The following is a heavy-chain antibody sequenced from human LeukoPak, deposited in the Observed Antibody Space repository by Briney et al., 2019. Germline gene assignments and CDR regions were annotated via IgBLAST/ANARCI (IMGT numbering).Heavy chain of an antibody. J-gene: IGHJ5*02. V-gene: IGHV1-69*04. CDR1: GGIFSSYA. D-gene: IGHD6-6*01. Sequence: ASVKVSCKASGGIFSSYAISWVRQAPGQGLEWMGRIIPILGIANYAQKFQGRVTITADKSTSTAYMELSSLRSEDTAVYYCARDQYSCSSLYNWFDPWGQGTLVTVSS. CDR2: IIPILGIA. CDR3: ARDQYSCSSLYNWFDP.